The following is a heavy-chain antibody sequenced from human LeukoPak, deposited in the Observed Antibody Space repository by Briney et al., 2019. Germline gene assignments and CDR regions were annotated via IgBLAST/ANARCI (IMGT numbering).Heavy chain of an antibody. V-gene: IGHV4-59*08. CDR3: VSTTGTVPKYDY. CDR2: IYYSGST. D-gene: IGHD1-1*01. Sequence: KASETLSLTCTVSGGSISSYYWSWIRQPPGKGLEWIGYIYYSGSTNYNPSLKSRVTISVDTSKNQFSLKLSSVTAADTAVYYCVSTTGTVPKYDYWGQGTLVTVSS. J-gene: IGHJ4*02. CDR1: GGSISSYY.